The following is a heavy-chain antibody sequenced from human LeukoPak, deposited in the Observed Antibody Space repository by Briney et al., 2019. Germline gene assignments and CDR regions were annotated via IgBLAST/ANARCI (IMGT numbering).Heavy chain of an antibody. CDR1: GYTFTGYY. CDR3: ARAPVRFRIAAAVYHFDY. D-gene: IGHD6-13*01. Sequence: ASVKVSCKASGYTFTGYYMHWVRQAPGQGLEWMGWFNPNSGGTNYAHKFQGRVTMTRDTSISTAYMELSRLRSDDTAVYYCARAPVRFRIAAAVYHFDYWGQGTLVTVSS. J-gene: IGHJ4*02. V-gene: IGHV1-2*02. CDR2: FNPNSGGT.